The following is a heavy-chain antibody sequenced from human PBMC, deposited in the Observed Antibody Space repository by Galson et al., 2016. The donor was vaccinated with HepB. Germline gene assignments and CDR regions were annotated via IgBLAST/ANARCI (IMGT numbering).Heavy chain of an antibody. CDR3: ARLWLGFSASWFDP. J-gene: IGHJ5*02. Sequence: WIRQTPEKGLEWIGHIYYNGNINYNPSLKSRVTMSVDTSKSQFSLKLRSVTAADTAVYYCARLWLGFSASWFDPWGQGTLVTVSS. D-gene: IGHD6-19*01. CDR2: IYYNGNI. V-gene: IGHV4-59*08.